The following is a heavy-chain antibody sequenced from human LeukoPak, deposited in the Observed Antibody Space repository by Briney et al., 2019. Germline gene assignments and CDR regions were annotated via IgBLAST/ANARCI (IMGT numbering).Heavy chain of an antibody. Sequence: ASVKVSCKASGYTFTGYYMHWVRQAPGQGLEWMGWINPNSGGTNYAQKLQGRVTITRDTSIITAYMELSRLSSDDTAVYYCARDERYDSSGYPFDYWGQGTLVTVSS. D-gene: IGHD3-22*01. CDR2: INPNSGGT. V-gene: IGHV1-2*02. J-gene: IGHJ4*02. CDR1: GYTFTGYY. CDR3: ARDERYDSSGYPFDY.